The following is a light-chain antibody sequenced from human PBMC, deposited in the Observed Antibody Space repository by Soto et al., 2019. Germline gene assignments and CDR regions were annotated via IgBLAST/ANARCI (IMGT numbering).Light chain of an antibody. V-gene: IGLV2-23*01. Sequence: QSALTQPASVSGSPGQSITISCTGTSSDVGSYNLVSWYQQYPGKAPKLIIYEGSKRPSGVSNRLSGSKSGNTVSLTISGLQAEDEADYYSSSFAVASTVVFGRGTKLTVL. CDR3: SSFAVASTVV. J-gene: IGLJ2*01. CDR1: SSDVGSYNL. CDR2: EGS.